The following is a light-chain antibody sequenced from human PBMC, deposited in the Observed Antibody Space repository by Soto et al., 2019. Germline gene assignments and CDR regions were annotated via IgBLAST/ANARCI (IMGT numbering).Light chain of an antibody. CDR3: QQHNSYST. CDR1: QSISTW. V-gene: IGKV1-5*01. J-gene: IGKJ1*01. Sequence: DIQMTQSPSTLSASVGDRVTITCRASQSISTWLAWYQQKPGKAPKLLIYDASSLHSGVPSRFSGSGSGTEFTLTISSLQSDDFATYYCQQHNSYSTFGPGTKVDIK. CDR2: DAS.